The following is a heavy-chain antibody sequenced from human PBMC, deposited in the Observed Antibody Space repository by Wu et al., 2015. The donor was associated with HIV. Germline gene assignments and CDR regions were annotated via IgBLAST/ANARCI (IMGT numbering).Heavy chain of an antibody. J-gene: IGHJ4*02. CDR1: GYTFTGYY. CDR3: ARGHVAAASGIIGY. D-gene: IGHD6-13*01. CDR2: MSPSTGDT. V-gene: IGHV1-2*02. Sequence: QVQLVQSGAEVKKPGASVKVSCKASGYTFTGYYMHWVRQAPGQGLEWMGLMSPSTGDTTYGQNFQGRVTMTRDTSITTAYMEVNNLKPDDTAVYYCARGHVAAASGIIGYWGQGTLVIVSS.